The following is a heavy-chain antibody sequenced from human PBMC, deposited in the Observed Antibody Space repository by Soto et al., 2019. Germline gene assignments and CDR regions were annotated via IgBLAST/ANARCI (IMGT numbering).Heavy chain of an antibody. CDR3: ARFRAVAGGYYYYGMDV. V-gene: IGHV3-21*01. CDR1: GFTFSSYS. J-gene: IGHJ6*02. Sequence: PGGSLRLSCAASGFTFSSYSMNWVRQAPGKALEWVSSISSSSSYIYYADSVKGRFTISRDNAKNSLYLQMNSLRAEDTAVYYCARFRAVAGGYYYYGMDVWGQGTTVTVSS. CDR2: ISSSSSYI. D-gene: IGHD6-19*01.